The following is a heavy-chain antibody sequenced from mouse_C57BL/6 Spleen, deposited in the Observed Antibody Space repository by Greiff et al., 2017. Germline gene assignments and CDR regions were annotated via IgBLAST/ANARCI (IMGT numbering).Heavy chain of an antibody. D-gene: IGHD1-1*01. Sequence: EVQLQQSGAELVRPGASVKLSCTASGFTINDDYMPWVKQRPEQGLEWIGWIDPDNGDTEYASKFQGKATLTADTSSNTAYLQLSSLTSEDTAVYYCSHYYGSSCGFAYWGQGTLVTVSA. CDR3: SHYYGSSCGFAY. CDR2: IDPDNGDT. V-gene: IGHV14-4*01. CDR1: GFTINDDY. J-gene: IGHJ3*01.